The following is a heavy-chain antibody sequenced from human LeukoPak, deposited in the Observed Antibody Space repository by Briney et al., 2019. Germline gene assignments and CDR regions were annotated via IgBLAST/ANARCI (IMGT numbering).Heavy chain of an antibody. J-gene: IGHJ4*02. CDR1: GFTFSNYA. D-gene: IGHD6-13*01. CDR3: AKDRPTVYSSSWLHFLDS. V-gene: IGHV3-23*01. Sequence: GGSLRLSCAASGFTFSNYAMSWVRQAPGKGLEWVSTISRGTATTYYADSVKGRFTISRDNSKNTLYLQMNSLRADDTAVYYCAKDRPTVYSSSWLHFLDSWGQGTLVTVSS. CDR2: ISRGTATT.